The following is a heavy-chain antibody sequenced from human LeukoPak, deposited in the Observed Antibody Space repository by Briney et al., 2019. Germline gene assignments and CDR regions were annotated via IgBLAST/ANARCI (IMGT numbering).Heavy chain of an antibody. Sequence: SETLSLTCRVSGDSINTSYWSWIRQPPGQALEWIGYINNIGSTNYNPSLKSRVTMSVDTSKNQFSLKLSSVTAADTAVYYCARDRSGWQLVPFDPWGQGTLVTVSS. CDR2: INNIGST. D-gene: IGHD6-13*01. V-gene: IGHV4-59*12. J-gene: IGHJ5*02. CDR1: GDSINTSY. CDR3: ARDRSGWQLVPFDP.